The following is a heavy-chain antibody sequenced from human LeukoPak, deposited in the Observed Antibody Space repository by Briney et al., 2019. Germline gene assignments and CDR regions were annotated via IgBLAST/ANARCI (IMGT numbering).Heavy chain of an antibody. Sequence: GASVKVSCKASGGTFSSYAISWVRQAPGQGLEWMGGIIPIFGTGNYAQKFQGRVTITTDESTSTAYMELSSLRSEDTAVYYCARSEDTAMAPGPYYWGQGTLVTVSS. J-gene: IGHJ4*02. CDR2: IIPIFGTG. D-gene: IGHD5-18*01. CDR1: GGTFSSYA. CDR3: ARSEDTAMAPGPYY. V-gene: IGHV1-69*05.